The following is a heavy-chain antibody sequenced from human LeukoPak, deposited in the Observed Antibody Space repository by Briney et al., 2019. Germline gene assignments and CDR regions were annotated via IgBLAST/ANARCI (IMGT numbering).Heavy chain of an antibody. CDR3: ARVVSYGYTIRE. CDR2: IYYSGST. Sequence: TTSETLSLTCTVSGGSISSGGYYWSWIRQHPGKGLEWIGYIYYSGSTYYNPSLKSRVTISVDTSKNQFSLKLSSVTAADTAVYYCARVVSYGYTIREWGQGTLVTVSS. D-gene: IGHD5-18*01. J-gene: IGHJ4*02. CDR1: GGSISSGGYY. V-gene: IGHV4-31*03.